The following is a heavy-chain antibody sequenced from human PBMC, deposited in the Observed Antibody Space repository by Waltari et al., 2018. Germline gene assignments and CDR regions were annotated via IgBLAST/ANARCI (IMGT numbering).Heavy chain of an antibody. CDR1: GFTLGHHG. Sequence: QVQLVESGGGVVHPGGSLTLSCAASGFTLGHHGRHWGRQAPGKGLEWLTVISEDGSINHYADSVKGRFTVSRDNSENTLYLQLTSLRAEDTAVYYCAKELGTSGSRYKSYFDYWGQGTLVTVSS. CDR3: AKELGTSGSRYKSYFDY. V-gene: IGHV3-30*18. CDR2: ISEDGSIN. D-gene: IGHD3-10*01. J-gene: IGHJ4*02.